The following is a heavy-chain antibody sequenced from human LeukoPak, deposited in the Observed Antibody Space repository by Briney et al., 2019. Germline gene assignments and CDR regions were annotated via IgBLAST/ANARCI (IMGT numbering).Heavy chain of an antibody. J-gene: IGHJ4*02. Sequence: GGSLRLSCAASGFTFSSYAMSWVRQAPGKGLEWVAVISYDGSNKYYADSVKGRFTISRDNSKNTLYLQMNSLRAEDTAVYYCARSRGDDYFDYWGQGTLVTVSS. V-gene: IGHV3-30-3*01. CDR3: ARSRGDDYFDY. D-gene: IGHD3-10*01. CDR2: ISYDGSNK. CDR1: GFTFSSYA.